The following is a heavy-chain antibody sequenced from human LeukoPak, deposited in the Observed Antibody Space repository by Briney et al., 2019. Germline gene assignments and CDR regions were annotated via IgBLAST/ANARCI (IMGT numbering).Heavy chain of an antibody. D-gene: IGHD6-13*01. CDR2: ISSSGSTI. CDR3: ASPEGIAAAGTNAFDI. V-gene: IGHV3-11*04. J-gene: IGHJ3*02. CDR1: GFTSSDYY. Sequence: PGGSLRLSCAASGFTSSDYYMSWIRQAPGKGLEWVSYISSSGSTIYYADSVKGRFTISRDNAKNSLYLQMNSLRAEDTAVYYCASPEGIAAAGTNAFDIWGQGTMVTVSS.